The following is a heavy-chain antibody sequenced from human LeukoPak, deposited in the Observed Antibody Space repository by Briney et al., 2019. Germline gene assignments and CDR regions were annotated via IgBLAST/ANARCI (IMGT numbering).Heavy chain of an antibody. CDR3: AIQMTMITVVPYFDY. Sequence: GGSLRLSCAASGLTFSDYYMAWIRKAPGKGLDWVSFISSSGTTAYYGDSVKGRFTVSRDNGKNALYLYMNSLRAEDTAVYYCAIQMTMITVVPYFDYWGQGALVTVSS. CDR2: ISSSGTTA. D-gene: IGHD3-22*01. CDR1: GLTFSDYY. J-gene: IGHJ4*02. V-gene: IGHV3-11*04.